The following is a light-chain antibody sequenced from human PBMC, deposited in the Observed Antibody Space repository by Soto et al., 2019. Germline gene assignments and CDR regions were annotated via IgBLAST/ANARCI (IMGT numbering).Light chain of an antibody. CDR1: QSVSNNY. CDR3: QQYGSSPLFT. Sequence: EIVLTQSPGTLSLSPGERATLSCRASQSVSNNYLTWYQQKPGQAPRLLIYSASSKATSIPDRFSGSGSGTDFTLTISRLEPEDLAVYYCQQYGSSPLFTFGPGTKVDIK. J-gene: IGKJ3*01. CDR2: SAS. V-gene: IGKV3-20*01.